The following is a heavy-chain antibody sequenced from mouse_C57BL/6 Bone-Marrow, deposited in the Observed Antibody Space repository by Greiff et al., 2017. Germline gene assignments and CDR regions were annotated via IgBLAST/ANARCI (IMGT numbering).Heavy chain of an antibody. CDR3: ARYGNYWYFDV. D-gene: IGHD2-1*01. J-gene: IGHJ1*03. CDR2: IYPRSGNT. Sequence: QVQLQQSGAELARPGASVKLSCKASGYTFTSYGISWVKQRTGQGLEWIGEIYPRSGNTYYNEKFKGKATLTADKSSSTAYMGLRSLTSEDSAVYFCARYGNYWYFDVWGTGTTVTVSS. V-gene: IGHV1-81*01. CDR1: GYTFTSYG.